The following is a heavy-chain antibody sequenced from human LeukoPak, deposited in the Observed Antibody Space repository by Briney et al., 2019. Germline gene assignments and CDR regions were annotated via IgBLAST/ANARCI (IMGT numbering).Heavy chain of an antibody. CDR2: ISWNSGSI. CDR3: ARGRRRHIVVVTAYSDAFDI. V-gene: IGHV3-9*01. CDR1: GFTFDDYA. J-gene: IGHJ3*02. D-gene: IGHD2-21*02. Sequence: GGSLRLSCAASGFTFDDYAMHWVRQAPGKGLEWVSGISWNSGSIGYADSVKGRFTISRDNAKNSLYLQMNSLRAEDTAVYYCARGRRRHIVVVTAYSDAFDIWGQGTMVTVSS.